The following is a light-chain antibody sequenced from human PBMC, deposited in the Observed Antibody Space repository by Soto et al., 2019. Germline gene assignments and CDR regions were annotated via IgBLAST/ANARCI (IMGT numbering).Light chain of an antibody. CDR3: SSYAGSNNVV. CDR2: EVS. Sequence: QSALTQPASVSGSPGQSITLSCSGSSSDVGGYNYVSWYQQHPGKAPKLMIYEVSKRPSGVPDRFSGSKSGNTASLTVSGLQAEDEADYYCSSYAGSNNVVFGGGTKLTVL. J-gene: IGLJ2*01. V-gene: IGLV2-8*01. CDR1: SSDVGGYNY.